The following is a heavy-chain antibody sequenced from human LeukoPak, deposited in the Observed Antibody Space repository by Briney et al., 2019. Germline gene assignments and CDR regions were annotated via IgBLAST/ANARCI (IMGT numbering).Heavy chain of an antibody. CDR1: GGSFSGYY. CDR3: ARGPIQPMYHSDY. J-gene: IGHJ4*02. D-gene: IGHD5-18*01. V-gene: IGHV4-34*01. CDR2: INHSGST. Sequence: SETLSLTCAVYGGSFSGYYWSWIRQPPGKGLEWIGEINHSGSTNYNPSLKSRVTISVDTSKNQFSLKLSSVTAAGTAVYYCARGPIQPMYHSDYWGQGTLVTVSS.